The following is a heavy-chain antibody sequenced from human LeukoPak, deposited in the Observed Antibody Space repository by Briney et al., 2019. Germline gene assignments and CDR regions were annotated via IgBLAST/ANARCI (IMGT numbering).Heavy chain of an antibody. D-gene: IGHD3-22*01. V-gene: IGHV3-66*01. Sequence: SLCPSRAASGLTVSDIYMSWVRQAPGKGLDWVSILYSEGSKYDADTVEGRFTSRSNNSKNTLFFQMNSLRVGDTAVYYCAKSERRTMIGGWAPTFDSWGQGTLVTVSS. CDR3: AKSERRTMIGGWAPTFDS. CDR2: LYSEGSK. CDR1: GLTVSDIY. J-gene: IGHJ4*02.